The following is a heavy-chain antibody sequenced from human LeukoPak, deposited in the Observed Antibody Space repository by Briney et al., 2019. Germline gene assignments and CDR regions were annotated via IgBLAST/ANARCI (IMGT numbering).Heavy chain of an antibody. CDR1: GFTFSSHA. Sequence: GGSLRLSCAASGFTFSSHAMHWVRQAPGKGLEWVAVISYDGSNKYYADSVKGRFTISRDNSKNTLYLQMNSLRAEDTAVYYCARDPDDILTGYSHYYYYYGMDVWGQGTTVTVSS. D-gene: IGHD3-9*01. V-gene: IGHV3-30-3*01. J-gene: IGHJ6*02. CDR2: ISYDGSNK. CDR3: ARDPDDILTGYSHYYYYYGMDV.